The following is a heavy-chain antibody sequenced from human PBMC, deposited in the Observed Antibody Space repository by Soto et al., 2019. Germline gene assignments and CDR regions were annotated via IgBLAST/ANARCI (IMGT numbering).Heavy chain of an antibody. CDR2: INPSGGST. V-gene: IGHV1-46*01. J-gene: IGHJ3*02. CDR3: ARVRGGSSSWTDAFDI. D-gene: IGHD6-13*01. CDR1: GYTFTSYY. Sequence: QVQLVQSGAEVKKPGASVKVSCKASGYTFTSYYMHWVRQAPGQGLEWMGIINPSGGSTSYAQKFQGRVTMTRDTSTSIVYMELSSLRSEDTAVYYCARVRGGSSSWTDAFDIWGQGTMVTVSS.